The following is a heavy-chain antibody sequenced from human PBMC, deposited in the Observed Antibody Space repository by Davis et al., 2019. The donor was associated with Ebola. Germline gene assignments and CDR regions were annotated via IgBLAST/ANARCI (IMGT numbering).Heavy chain of an antibody. J-gene: IGHJ2*01. V-gene: IGHV4-61*03. CDR2: IYHSESS. CDR3: ARDLRYYYDSSGYHTNWYFDL. Sequence: MPSETLSLTCAVSGASIASGGYSWSWIRQPPGKGLEWIGYIYHSESSNYNPSLKSRVTISVDTSKNHFSLKLSSVTAADTAVYYCARDLRYYYDSSGYHTNWYFDLWGRGTLVTVSS. CDR1: GASIASGGYS. D-gene: IGHD3-22*01.